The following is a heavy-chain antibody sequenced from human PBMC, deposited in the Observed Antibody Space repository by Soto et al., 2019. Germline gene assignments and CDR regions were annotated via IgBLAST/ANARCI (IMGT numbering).Heavy chain of an antibody. V-gene: IGHV4-61*01. CDR2: IYYSGST. D-gene: IGHD3-16*01. J-gene: IGHJ6*02. Sequence: ASETLSLTCTVSGGSVSSGSYHWTWIRQPPGKGLEWIGYIYYSGSTSYNPSLKSRVTISVDTSKNQFSLKLSSVTAADTAVYYCARDNMRARDGMDVWGQGTTVTVSS. CDR3: ARDNMRARDGMDV. CDR1: GGSVSSGSYH.